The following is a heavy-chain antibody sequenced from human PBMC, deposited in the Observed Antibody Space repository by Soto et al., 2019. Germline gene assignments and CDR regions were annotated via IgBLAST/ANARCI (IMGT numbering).Heavy chain of an antibody. J-gene: IGHJ4*02. D-gene: IGHD6-13*01. CDR3: AGVAGGYSSSCGY. Sequence: QVQLVESGGGVVQPGRSLRLSCAVSGFTFSSYGMDWVRQAPGKGLEWVAVIWYDGSNKYYADSVKGRFTISRDNSKNTLSLQMNRLRAEDSDVYCCAGVAGGYSSSCGYWGEGPVVSVSS. V-gene: IGHV3-33*01. CDR1: GFTFSSYG. CDR2: IWYDGSNK.